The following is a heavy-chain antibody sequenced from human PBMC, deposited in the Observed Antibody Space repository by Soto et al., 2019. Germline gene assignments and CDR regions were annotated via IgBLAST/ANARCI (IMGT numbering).Heavy chain of an antibody. CDR3: AKDQGEDIYDSSGYYSPYGMDV. CDR1: GFTFDDYA. Sequence: PGGSLRLSCAASGFTFDDYAMHWVRQAPGKGLEWVSGISWNSGSIGYADSVKGRFTISRDNAKNSLYLQMNSLRAEDTALYYCAKDQGEDIYDSSGYYSPYGMDVWGQGTTVTVSS. J-gene: IGHJ6*02. D-gene: IGHD3-22*01. V-gene: IGHV3-9*01. CDR2: ISWNSGSI.